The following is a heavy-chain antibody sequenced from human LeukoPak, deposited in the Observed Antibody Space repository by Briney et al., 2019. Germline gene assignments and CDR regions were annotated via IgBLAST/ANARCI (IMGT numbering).Heavy chain of an antibody. J-gene: IGHJ4*02. D-gene: IGHD5-18*01. CDR1: GFTFSDYY. Sequence: PGGSLRLSCAASGFTFSDYYMSWIRQAPGKGLEWVSYISSSGSTIYYADSVKGRFTISRDNAKNSLYLQMNSLRAEDTAVYYCARIGRPLWLKLVHFDYWGQGTLVTVSS. CDR2: ISSSGSTI. V-gene: IGHV3-11*01. CDR3: ARIGRPLWLKLVHFDY.